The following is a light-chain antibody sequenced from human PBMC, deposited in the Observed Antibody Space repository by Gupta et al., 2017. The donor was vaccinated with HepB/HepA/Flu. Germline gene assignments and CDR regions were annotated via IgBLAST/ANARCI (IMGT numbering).Light chain of an antibody. CDR3: SSYAGINSLV. V-gene: IGLV2-8*01. CDR1: SSDVGGHNY. CDR2: EVS. J-gene: IGLJ3*02. Sequence: QSALTQPPSASGSPGQSVTISCTGTSSDVGGHNYVSWYQQHPGKAPKLMIYEVSKRPSGVPDRFSGSKSGNTASLTVSGLQTEDEADYYCSSYAGINSLVFGGGTKLTVL.